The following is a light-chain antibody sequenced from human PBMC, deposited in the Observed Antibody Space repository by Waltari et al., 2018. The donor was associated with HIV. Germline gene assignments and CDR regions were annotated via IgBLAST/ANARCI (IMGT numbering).Light chain of an antibody. J-gene: IGLJ2*01. CDR2: RNN. CDR3: ASWDDSLSGYVV. Sequence: QSVLTQPPSASGTPGQTVTISCSGSSSHIGGNSVFWYQQLPGTAPKLLIDRNNQRPSGVPERFSGSKSGTSASMAISGLRSEDEADYYCASWDDSLSGYVVFGGGTKLTVL. V-gene: IGLV1-47*01. CDR1: SSHIGGNS.